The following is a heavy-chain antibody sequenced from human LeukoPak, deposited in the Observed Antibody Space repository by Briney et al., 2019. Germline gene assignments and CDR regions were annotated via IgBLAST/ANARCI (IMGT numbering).Heavy chain of an antibody. CDR3: ARVFDSGSKAYFYYMDV. J-gene: IGHJ6*03. V-gene: IGHV1-2*02. CDR1: GYTFTGYY. CDR2: INPNSGGT. D-gene: IGHD3-10*01. Sequence: ASVKVSCKASGYTFTGYYMHWVRQAPGQGLEWMGWINPNSGGTNYAQKFQGRVTMTRDTSISTAYMELSRLRSDDTAVYYCARVFDSGSKAYFYYMDVWGKGTTVTISS.